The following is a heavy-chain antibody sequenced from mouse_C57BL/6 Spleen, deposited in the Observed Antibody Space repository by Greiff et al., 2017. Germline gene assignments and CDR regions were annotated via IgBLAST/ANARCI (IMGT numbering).Heavy chain of an antibody. V-gene: IGHV1-7*01. J-gene: IGHJ1*03. CDR3: ARLRSTMIKGWYFDV. D-gene: IGHD2-4*01. CDR1: GYTFTSYW. CDR2: INPSSGYT. Sequence: QVQLQQSGAELAKPGASVKLSCKASGYTFTSYWMHWVKQRPGQGLEWIGYINPSSGYTKYKQKFKDKATLTADKSSSTAYMQLSSLTYEDSAVYYCARLRSTMIKGWYFDVWGTGTTVTVSS.